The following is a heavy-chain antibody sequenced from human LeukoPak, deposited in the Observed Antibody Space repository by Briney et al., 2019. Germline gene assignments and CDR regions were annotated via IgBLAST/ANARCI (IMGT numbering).Heavy chain of an antibody. J-gene: IGHJ3*02. CDR2: ISYDGSNK. Sequence: GGSLRLSCAASGFTFSTYGMHWVRQAPGKGLEWVAVISYDGSNKYYADSVKGRFTISRDKSRNTLYLQMNSLGDEDTAMYHCAKVRVAAAIWDASDIWGQGTMVTVSS. CDR1: GFTFSTYG. D-gene: IGHD2-2*01. CDR3: AKVRVAAAIWDASDI. V-gene: IGHV3-30*18.